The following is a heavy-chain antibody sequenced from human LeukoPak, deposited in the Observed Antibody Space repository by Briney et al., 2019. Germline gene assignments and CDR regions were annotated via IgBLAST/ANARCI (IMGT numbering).Heavy chain of an antibody. J-gene: IGHJ6*04. CDR2: ISAYNGNT. V-gene: IGHV1-18*01. Sequence: ASVKVSCEASGYTFTSYGISWVRQAPGQGLEWMGRISAYNGNTNYAQKLQDRVTMTTDTSTSTAYMELRSLRSDDTAVYYCARDNTPWCSGGSCPGDVGGKGTTVTVSS. CDR3: ARDNTPWCSGGSCPGDV. D-gene: IGHD2-15*01. CDR1: GYTFTSYG.